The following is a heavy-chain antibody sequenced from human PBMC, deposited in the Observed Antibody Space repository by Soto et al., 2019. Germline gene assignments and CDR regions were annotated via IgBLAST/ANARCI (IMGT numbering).Heavy chain of an antibody. D-gene: IGHD5-18*01. CDR3: ARVGGSSFGYFDY. Sequence: SETLSLTCTVSGGSIISYYWSWIRQPPGKGLEWIGSISNSGSANCNPSLKSRVTMSVETSKCQYSLSLSSVTAADTAVYYCARVGGSSFGYFDYWGQRSLVAVSS. J-gene: IGHJ4*02. CDR1: GGSIISYY. CDR2: ISNSGSA. V-gene: IGHV4-59*01.